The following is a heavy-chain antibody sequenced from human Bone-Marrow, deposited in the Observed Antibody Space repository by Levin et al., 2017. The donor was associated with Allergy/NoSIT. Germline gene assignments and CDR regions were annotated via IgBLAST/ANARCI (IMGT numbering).Heavy chain of an antibody. V-gene: IGHV3-48*03. J-gene: IGHJ6*02. CDR1: GFTFSSYE. CDR2: ISSSGSTI. D-gene: IGHD6-13*01. Sequence: PGGSLRLSCAASGFTFSSYEMNWVRQAPGKGLEWVSYISSSGSTIYYADSVKGRFTISRDNAKNSLYLQMNSLRAEDTAVYYCARDLVSYGMDVWGQGTTVTVSS. CDR3: ARDLVSYGMDV.